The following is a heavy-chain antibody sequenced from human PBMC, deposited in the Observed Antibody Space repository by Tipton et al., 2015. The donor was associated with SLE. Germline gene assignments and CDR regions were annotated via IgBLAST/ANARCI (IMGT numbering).Heavy chain of an antibody. CDR2: SYYSGST. V-gene: IGHV4-59*11. Sequence: GLVKPSETLSLTCTVSGGSISSHYWSWIRQPPGKGLEWIGYSYYSGSTNYNPSLKSRVTISVDTSKNQFSLKLSSVTAADTAVYYCARVGHGRRAFDPWGQGTLVTVSS. D-gene: IGHD1-26*01. CDR3: ARVGHGRRAFDP. CDR1: GGSISSHY. J-gene: IGHJ5*02.